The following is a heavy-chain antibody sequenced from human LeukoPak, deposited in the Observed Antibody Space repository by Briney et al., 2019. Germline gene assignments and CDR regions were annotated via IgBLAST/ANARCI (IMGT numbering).Heavy chain of an antibody. D-gene: IGHD3-3*01. CDR2: IYHSGST. CDR1: GGSISSGGYS. CDR3: ARASEWLSIFDY. V-gene: IGHV4-30-2*01. Sequence: PSETLSPTCAVSGGSISSGGYSWSWIRQPPGKGLEWIGYIYHSGSTYYNPSLKSRVTISVDRSKNQFSLKLSSVTAADTAVYYCARASEWLSIFDYWGQGTLVTVSS. J-gene: IGHJ4*02.